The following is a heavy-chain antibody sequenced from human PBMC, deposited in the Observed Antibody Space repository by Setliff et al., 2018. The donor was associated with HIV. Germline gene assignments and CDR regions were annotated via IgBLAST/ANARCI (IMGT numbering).Heavy chain of an antibody. D-gene: IGHD3-10*01. J-gene: IGHJ6*03. Sequence: SVKVSCKSSGGTFSNYAFSWVRQAPAQGLEWMGGVIPIFDKTTYAQKFQGRVTITADEATNTAFMELSNLRSDDTAAYYCARDRPHQHYFELYSFYYMELWGKGTTVTVSS. CDR2: VIPIFDKT. V-gene: IGHV1-69*13. CDR3: ARDRPHQHYFELYSFYYMEL. CDR1: GGTFSNYA.